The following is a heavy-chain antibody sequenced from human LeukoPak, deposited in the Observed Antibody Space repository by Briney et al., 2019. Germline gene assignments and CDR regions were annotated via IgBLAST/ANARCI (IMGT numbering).Heavy chain of an antibody. CDR1: GYSFTSYW. Sequence: GESLKISCKGSGYSFTSYWIGWVRQMPGKGLEWMGIIYPGDSDTRYSPSFQGQVTISADKSISTAYLQWSSLKASDTAMYYCARRGYSYGVRGNYGMDVWGQGTTVTVSS. CDR3: ARRGYSYGVRGNYGMDV. D-gene: IGHD5-18*01. V-gene: IGHV5-51*01. CDR2: IYPGDSDT. J-gene: IGHJ6*02.